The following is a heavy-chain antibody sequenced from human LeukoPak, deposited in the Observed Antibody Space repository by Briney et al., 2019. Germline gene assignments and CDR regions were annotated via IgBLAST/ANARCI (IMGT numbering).Heavy chain of an antibody. CDR2: IGDSVGST. CDR1: GFTFNSYA. Sequence: PGGSLRLSCAASGFTFNSYAMSWVRQAPGKGLEWVSTIGDSVGSTYYADSVKGRFTISRDNSKNTLYLQMNSLRAEDTAVYYCAKGLSSSSWYKVDYWGQGTLVTVSS. CDR3: AKGLSSSSWYKVDY. V-gene: IGHV3-23*01. D-gene: IGHD6-13*01. J-gene: IGHJ4*02.